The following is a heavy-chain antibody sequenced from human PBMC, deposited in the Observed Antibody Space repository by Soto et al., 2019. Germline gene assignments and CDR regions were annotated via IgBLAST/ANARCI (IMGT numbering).Heavy chain of an antibody. J-gene: IGHJ6*02. CDR1: GYTFTKYG. CDR3: ARDSTMTTAYGMDV. V-gene: IGHV1-18*01. CDR2: ISAYNGNT. D-gene: IGHD4-17*01. Sequence: GASVKVSCKASGYTFTKYGISWVRQAPGQGLEWMGWISAYNGNTNYAQNLQGRVTMTTDTSTSTAYMELRSLRSDDTAVYYCARDSTMTTAYGMDVWGQGTTVTVSS.